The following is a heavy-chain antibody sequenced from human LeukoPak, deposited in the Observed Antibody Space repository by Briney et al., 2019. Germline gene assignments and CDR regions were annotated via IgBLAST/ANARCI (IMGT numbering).Heavy chain of an antibody. D-gene: IGHD3-3*01. J-gene: IGHJ6*02. Sequence: ASVKVSCKASGYTFTSYGISWVRQAPGQGLEWMGWISAYNGNTNYAQKLQGRVTMTTDTSTSTAYMELRSLRSDDTAVYYCARESSPFWSDYYYYGMDVWGQGTTVTVSS. CDR3: ARESSPFWSDYYYYGMDV. V-gene: IGHV1-18*01. CDR2: ISAYNGNT. CDR1: GYTFTSYG.